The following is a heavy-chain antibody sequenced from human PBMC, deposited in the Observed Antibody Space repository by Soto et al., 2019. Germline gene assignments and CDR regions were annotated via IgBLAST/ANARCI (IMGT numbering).Heavy chain of an antibody. J-gene: IGHJ4*02. CDR2: IFPNGRDK. CDR1: GFNFNTYF. D-gene: IGHD2-15*01. CDR3: ARDDEHGRNCDLAY. Sequence: QVQLVQSGGGVVQHGRSLRLSCAASGFNFNTYFMHWVRQAPGKGLEWVAMIFPNGRDKEYADSVKGRFTNSRDNSNNRMYLQMDSRRPEDTAVYYWARDDEHGRNCDLAYWRQGVLVTVSS. V-gene: IGHV3-30*13.